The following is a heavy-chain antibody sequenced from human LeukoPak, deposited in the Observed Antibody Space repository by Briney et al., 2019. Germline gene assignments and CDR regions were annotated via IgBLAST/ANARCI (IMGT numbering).Heavy chain of an antibody. V-gene: IGHV4-59*08. CDR1: GGSISSSY. Sequence: SETLSLTCKVSGGSISSSYWSWIRQPPGKGLEWIGYIYYRGSSSHNPSLKSRAMISVDTSKNQFSLKLSSVTAADTAIYYCASNVDTAMAVIGAFDIWGRGTMVSVSS. D-gene: IGHD5-18*01. CDR3: ASNVDTAMAVIGAFDI. CDR2: IYYRGSS. J-gene: IGHJ3*02.